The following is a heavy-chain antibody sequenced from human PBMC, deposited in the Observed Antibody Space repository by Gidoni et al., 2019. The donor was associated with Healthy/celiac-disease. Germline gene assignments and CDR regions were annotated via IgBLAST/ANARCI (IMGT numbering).Heavy chain of an antibody. Sequence: QVQLQQWGAGLLKPSETLSLTCAVYGGSFSGYYWSWIRQPPGKGLEWSGEINHSGSTNYNPSLKSRVTISVDTSKNQFSLKLSSVTAADTAVYYCARGHYYDSSDLNWFDPWGQGTLVTVSS. CDR2: INHSGST. CDR3: ARGHYYDSSDLNWFDP. J-gene: IGHJ5*02. V-gene: IGHV4-34*01. D-gene: IGHD3-22*01. CDR1: GGSFSGYY.